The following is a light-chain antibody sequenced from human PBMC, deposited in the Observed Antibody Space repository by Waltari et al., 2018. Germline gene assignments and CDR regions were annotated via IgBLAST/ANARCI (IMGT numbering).Light chain of an antibody. CDR3: QQYDNFPLT. Sequence: DIQMTQSPSSLSASVGDRVTITCRASQGINNYLSWYQQKPGKAPKRLIYSVSSLESGVPSRFSGRGSGTDYTLIISSLQPEDIATYYCQQYDNFPLTFGGGTKVEIK. CDR2: SVS. CDR1: QGINNY. J-gene: IGKJ4*01. V-gene: IGKV1-33*01.